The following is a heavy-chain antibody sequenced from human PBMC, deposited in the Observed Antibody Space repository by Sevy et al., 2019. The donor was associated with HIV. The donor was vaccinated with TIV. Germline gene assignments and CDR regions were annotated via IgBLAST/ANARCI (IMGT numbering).Heavy chain of an antibody. V-gene: IGHV5-51*01. Sequence: GESLKISCKGSGYSFTSYWIGWVRQMPGKGLEWMGIIYPGDSHTRYSPSFQGQVTISADKSINTAYLQWSSLKASDTAMYYCARQDPTYYYGMDVWGQGTTVTVSS. D-gene: IGHD1-1*01. J-gene: IGHJ6*02. CDR2: IYPGDSHT. CDR3: ARQDPTYYYGMDV. CDR1: GYSFTSYW.